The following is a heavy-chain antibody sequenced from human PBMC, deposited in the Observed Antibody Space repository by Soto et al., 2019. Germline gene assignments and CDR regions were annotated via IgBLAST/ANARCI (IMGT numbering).Heavy chain of an antibody. D-gene: IGHD3-10*01. CDR1: GFTFSSYA. CDR3: AKDLSIYGSGKYYGMDV. Sequence: GGSLRLSCAASGFTFSSYAMNWVRQTPGKGLEWVSSLSGSGGSTYYADSVKGRFTISRDNSKNTLYLQMNSLRAEDTAVYFCAKDLSIYGSGKYYGMDVWGQGTTVTVSS. V-gene: IGHV3-23*01. CDR2: LSGSGGST. J-gene: IGHJ6*02.